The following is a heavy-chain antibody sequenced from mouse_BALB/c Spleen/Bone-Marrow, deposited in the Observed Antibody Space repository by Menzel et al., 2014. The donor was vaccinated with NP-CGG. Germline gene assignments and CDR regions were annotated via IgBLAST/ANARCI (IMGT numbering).Heavy chain of an antibody. D-gene: IGHD4-1*01. J-gene: IGHJ4*01. Sequence: QVQLQQSGPGLVAPSQSLSITCTVSGFSLTGYGVNRVRQPPGKGLEWLGMIWGDGSTDYNSALKSRLSIRKDNSKSQVFLKMNSPQTDDTARYYCARELGHYAMDYWGQGTSVTVS. CDR3: ARELGHYAMDY. V-gene: IGHV2-6-7*01. CDR2: IWGDGST. CDR1: GFSLTGYG.